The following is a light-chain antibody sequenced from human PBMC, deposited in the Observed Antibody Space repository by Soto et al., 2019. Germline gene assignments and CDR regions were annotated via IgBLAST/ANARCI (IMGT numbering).Light chain of an antibody. V-gene: IGKV1-39*01. CDR1: QSINIY. J-gene: IGKJ1*01. Sequence: DLQMTQSPSSLSTSVGDRVTITCRASQSINIYLNWYQQRPGKAPKLLIYDASNRATGIPARFSGSGSGTEFTLTISSLQAEDVAVYYCQQYYSTPPTFGQGTKVDIK. CDR3: QQYYSTPPT. CDR2: DAS.